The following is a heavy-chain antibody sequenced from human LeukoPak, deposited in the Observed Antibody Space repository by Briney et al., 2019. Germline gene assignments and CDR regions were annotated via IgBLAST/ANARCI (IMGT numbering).Heavy chain of an antibody. CDR1: GYTFTSYA. CDR2: MNPNSGNT. CDR3: ARGPGVRGVINNY. Sequence: WASVKVSCKASGYTFTSYAINWVRQATGQGLEWMGWMNPNSGNTGYAPKFQGRATMTRNTSISTAYMELSSLRSEDTAVYYCARGPGVRGVINNYWGQGTLVTVSS. V-gene: IGHV1-8*01. D-gene: IGHD3-10*01. J-gene: IGHJ4*02.